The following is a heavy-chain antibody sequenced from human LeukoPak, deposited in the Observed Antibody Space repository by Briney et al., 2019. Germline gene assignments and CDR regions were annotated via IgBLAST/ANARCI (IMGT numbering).Heavy chain of an antibody. J-gene: IGHJ2*01. CDR2: IIPIFGTA. Sequence: GASVKVSCKASGGTFSSYAISWVRQAPGQGLEWMGGIIPIFGTANYAQKFQGRVTITADESTSTAYMELSSLRSEDTAVYYCARDLPNAWHWFFDLWGRGTLVTVSS. D-gene: IGHD2-2*01. CDR1: GGTFSSYA. V-gene: IGHV1-69*13. CDR3: ARDLPNAWHWFFDL.